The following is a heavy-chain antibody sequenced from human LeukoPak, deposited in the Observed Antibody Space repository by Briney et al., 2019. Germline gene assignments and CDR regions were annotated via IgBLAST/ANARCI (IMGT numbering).Heavy chain of an antibody. D-gene: IGHD3-10*01. CDR3: ARDHIPYGSGSYGY. J-gene: IGHJ4*02. V-gene: IGHV1-2*06. CDR1: GYTFTGYY. CDR2: INPNSGGT. Sequence: ALVKVSCKASGYTFTGYYMHWVRQAPGQGLEWMGRINPNSGGTNYAQKFQGRVTMTRDTSISTAYMELSRLRSDDTAVYYCARDHIPYGSGSYGYWGQGTLVTVSS.